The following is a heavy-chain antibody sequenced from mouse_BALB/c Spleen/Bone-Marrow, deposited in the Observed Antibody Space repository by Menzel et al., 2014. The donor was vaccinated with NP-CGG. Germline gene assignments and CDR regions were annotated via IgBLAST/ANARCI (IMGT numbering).Heavy chain of an antibody. CDR1: GYVFTNYL. Sequence: VTLMESGAELVRPGTSVKVSCKASGYVFTNYLIEGIKQRPGQGLEWIGVINPGSCITNYNEKGKGKATRTADKSSSTDYMQLSSLTSDYAAVYCCARNDNGLFAYWGQGTLVTVSA. J-gene: IGHJ3*01. V-gene: IGHV1-54*01. CDR2: INPGSCIT. CDR3: ARNDNGLFAY. D-gene: IGHD2-4*01.